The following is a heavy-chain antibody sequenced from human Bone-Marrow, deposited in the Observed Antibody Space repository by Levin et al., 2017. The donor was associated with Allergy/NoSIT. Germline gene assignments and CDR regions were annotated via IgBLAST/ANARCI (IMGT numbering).Heavy chain of an antibody. CDR2: ISGSGDNT. D-gene: IGHD2-15*01. CDR1: GFTFSSYA. CDR3: AKGVRCSLASCYDWFDP. Sequence: GGSLRLSCAASGFTFSSYAMSWVRQAPGKGLEWVSTISGSGDNTYYADSVKGRFTVSRDNSKNTQYLQLNSLTAEDTAVYYCAKGVRCSLASCYDWFDPWGQGTLVTVSS. J-gene: IGHJ5*02. V-gene: IGHV3-23*01.